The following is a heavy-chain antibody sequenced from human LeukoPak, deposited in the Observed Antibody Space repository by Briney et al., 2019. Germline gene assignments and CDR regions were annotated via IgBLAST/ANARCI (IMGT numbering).Heavy chain of an antibody. CDR2: ISGSGGVT. V-gene: IGHV3-23*01. CDR3: AKERWELQGEFYHYYGMDV. J-gene: IGHJ6*02. D-gene: IGHD1-26*01. CDR1: GFTFSSNA. Sequence: GGSLRLSCAASGFTFSSNAMSWVRQAPGKGLEWVSSISGSGGVTYYADSVKGRFTISRDNSKNTLYLQMNSLRAEDTAVYYCAKERWELQGEFYHYYGMDVWGQGTLVTVSS.